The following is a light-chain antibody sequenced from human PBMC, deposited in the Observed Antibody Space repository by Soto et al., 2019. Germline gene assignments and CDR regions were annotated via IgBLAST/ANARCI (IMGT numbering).Light chain of an antibody. CDR3: AAWDDKLYGVL. J-gene: IGLJ2*01. CDR1: RSNSGSNF. V-gene: IGLV1-47*01. CDR2: MDH. Sequence: QPVLTQPPSASGTPGQRVTISCSGSRSNSGSNFVYWYQQFPGAAPKLLIYMDHQRPSGVPDRFSGSKSDTSASLAISGLRSEDEADYFCAAWDDKLYGVLFGGGTKLTVL.